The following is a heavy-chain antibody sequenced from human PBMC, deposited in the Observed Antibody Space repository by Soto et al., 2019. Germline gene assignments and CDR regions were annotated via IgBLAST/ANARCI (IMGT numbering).Heavy chain of an antibody. CDR2: SYYTGAT. CDR1: LGSITGYY. V-gene: IGHV4-59*01. D-gene: IGHD7-27*01. CDR3: AGESTPRTGFDY. J-gene: IGHJ4*02. Sequence: SETLSLTCTVSLGSITGYYWSWIRQSPGKGLEWIGCSYYTGATNYNPSLKSRVTISVVTSKNQFSLTLSSATAADTAVYYGAGESTPRTGFDYWGQGTLVTVSS.